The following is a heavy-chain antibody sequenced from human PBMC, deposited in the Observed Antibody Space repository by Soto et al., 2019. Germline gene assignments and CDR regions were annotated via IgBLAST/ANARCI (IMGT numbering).Heavy chain of an antibody. J-gene: IGHJ4*02. D-gene: IGHD2-2*01. V-gene: IGHV3-23*01. CDR3: AKVDGLYCSSTTCYVDY. CDR2: ISGGGGTT. CDR1: GFMFSNYA. Sequence: EVQLLESGGRLAQPGGSLRLSCAASGFMFSNYAMNWVRQTPGKGLEWVAAISGGGGTTYYADSVKGRFSISRDNSKNTLYLQMNSLRAEDTAVYSCAKVDGLYCSSTTCYVDYWGQGTLVTVSS.